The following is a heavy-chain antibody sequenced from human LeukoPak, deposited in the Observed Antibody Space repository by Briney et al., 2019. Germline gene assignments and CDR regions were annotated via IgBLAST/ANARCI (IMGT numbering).Heavy chain of an antibody. Sequence: GSLRLSCAASGFTVSSNYMSWVRQAPGKRLEWVSVIYSGGSTYYADSVKGRFTISRDNSKNTLYLQMNSLRAEDTAVYYCARGRTHGGYSYDYWGQGTLVTVSS. V-gene: IGHV3-53*01. CDR3: ARGRTHGGYSYDY. D-gene: IGHD5-18*01. CDR1: GFTVSSNY. J-gene: IGHJ4*02. CDR2: IYSGGST.